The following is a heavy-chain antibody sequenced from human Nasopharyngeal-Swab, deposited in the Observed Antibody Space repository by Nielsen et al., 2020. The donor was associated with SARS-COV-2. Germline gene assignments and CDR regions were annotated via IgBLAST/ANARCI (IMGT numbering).Heavy chain of an antibody. CDR2: ISYDGSNK. CDR1: GFTFSSYG. D-gene: IGHD3-10*01. Sequence: GESLKISCAASGFTFSSYGMHWVRQAPGKGLEWVAVISYDGSNKYYADSVKGRFTISRDNSKNMLYLQMNSLRAEDTAVYYCAKGTITMVRGVIGWFDPWGQGTLVTVSS. V-gene: IGHV3-30*18. CDR3: AKGTITMVRGVIGWFDP. J-gene: IGHJ5*02.